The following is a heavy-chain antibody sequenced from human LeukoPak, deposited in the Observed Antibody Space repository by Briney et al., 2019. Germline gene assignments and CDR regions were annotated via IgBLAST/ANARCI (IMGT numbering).Heavy chain of an antibody. J-gene: IGHJ4*02. D-gene: IGHD3-10*01. V-gene: IGHV3-11*04. CDR2: ITSSSSTI. Sequence: GGSLRLSCAASGFTFSDYYMSWFRQAPGKGLEWVAYITSSSSTISYADSVKGRFTISRDNAKNSMHLQINSLRAEDTAVYYCARDLSYYGSGIDFWGQGTLVTVSS. CDR3: ARDLSYYGSGIDF. CDR1: GFTFSDYY.